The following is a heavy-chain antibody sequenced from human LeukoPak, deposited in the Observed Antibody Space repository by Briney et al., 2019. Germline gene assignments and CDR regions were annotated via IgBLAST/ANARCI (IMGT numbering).Heavy chain of an antibody. Sequence: GGSLRLSCAASGFTFSSYDMHWVRQATGKGLEWVSAIGTTGDTYYPGSVKGRFTISRENAKNSLYLQMNSLRAGDTAVYYCARVRYDSSGYYFFDYWGQGTLVTVSS. V-gene: IGHV3-13*01. J-gene: IGHJ4*02. CDR1: GFTFSSYD. CDR2: IGTTGDT. D-gene: IGHD3-22*01. CDR3: ARVRYDSSGYYFFDY.